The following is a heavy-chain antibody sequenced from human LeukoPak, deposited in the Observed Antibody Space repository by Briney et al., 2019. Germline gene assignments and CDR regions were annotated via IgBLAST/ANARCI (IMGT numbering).Heavy chain of an antibody. CDR1: GGSFSGYY. CDR2: INHNRNI. V-gene: IGHV4-34*01. D-gene: IGHD1-1*01. Sequence: SETLSLTCAVYGGSFSGYYWSWIRQRPGKGLEWIGEINHNRNINYNPSLKSRVTISVDTSKEQFSLNLSSVTAADTAVYYCARGRGSHWPHFDYWGQGTLVTVSS. J-gene: IGHJ4*02. CDR3: ARGRGSHWPHFDY.